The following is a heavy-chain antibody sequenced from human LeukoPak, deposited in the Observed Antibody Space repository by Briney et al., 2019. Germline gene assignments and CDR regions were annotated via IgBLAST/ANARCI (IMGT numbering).Heavy chain of an antibody. CDR3: ARLAGPSSSLYYFDY. Sequence: SETLSLTCAVYGGSFSGYYWSWIRQPPGKGLEWIGEINHSGSTNYNPSLKSRVTMSVDTSKNQFSLKLSSVTAADTAVYYYARLAGPSSSLYYFDYWGQGTLVTVSS. D-gene: IGHD6-13*01. J-gene: IGHJ4*02. V-gene: IGHV4-34*01. CDR2: INHSGST. CDR1: GGSFSGYY.